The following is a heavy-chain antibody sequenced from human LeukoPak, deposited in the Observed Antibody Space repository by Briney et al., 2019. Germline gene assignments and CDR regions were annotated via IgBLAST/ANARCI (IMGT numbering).Heavy chain of an antibody. CDR2: IYYSGST. V-gene: IGHV4-30-4*01. Sequence: SETLSLTCTVSGGSISSGDYYWRWIRQPPGRGLEWIVYIYYSGSTCYNPSLKSRVTISVDTSKNQFSLKLSSVTAADTAVYYCAREGGGDSTLDYWGQGTLVTVSS. J-gene: IGHJ4*02. CDR1: GGSISSGDYY. D-gene: IGHD2-21*02. CDR3: AREGGGDSTLDY.